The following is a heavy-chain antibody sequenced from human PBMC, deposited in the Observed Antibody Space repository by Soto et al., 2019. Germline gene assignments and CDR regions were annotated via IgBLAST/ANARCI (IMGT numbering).Heavy chain of an antibody. CDR3: ARGGALSTSWYWGDGLDS. D-gene: IGHD6-13*01. J-gene: IGHJ4*02. CDR1: GYSFSSHA. Sequence: GASVQVSCQASGYSFSSHAITWVRQAPGQGLEWMGGIIPVFGTPSYAQKFQGRVTISADKSTNTSYLELRSLRSEDTAVYYCARGGALSTSWYWGDGLDSWGQGTQVTVSS. V-gene: IGHV1-69*06. CDR2: IIPVFGTP.